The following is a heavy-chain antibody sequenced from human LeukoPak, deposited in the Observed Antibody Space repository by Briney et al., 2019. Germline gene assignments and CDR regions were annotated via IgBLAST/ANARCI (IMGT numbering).Heavy chain of an antibody. CDR2: INTNTGNP. Sequence: ASVKVSCKASGYTFTSYAMNWVRQAPGQGLGWMGWINTNTGNPTYAQGFTGRFVFSLDTSVSTAYLQISSLKAEGTAVYYCARRLDSSGYYSTSYYFDYWGQGTLVTVSS. CDR3: ARRLDSSGYYSTSYYFDY. D-gene: IGHD3-22*01. J-gene: IGHJ4*02. CDR1: GYTFTSYA. V-gene: IGHV7-4-1*02.